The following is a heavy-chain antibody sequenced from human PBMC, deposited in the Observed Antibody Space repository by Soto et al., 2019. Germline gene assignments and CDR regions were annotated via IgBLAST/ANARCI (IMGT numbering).Heavy chain of an antibody. D-gene: IGHD6-19*01. Sequence: QVQLVESGGGVVQPGRSLRLSCAASGFPFSNYAMHWVRQAPGKGLEWVAIISHDGSDKYYVDSVKGRFTISRDNSKNTLFLQLNSLMPDDTDVYYCAKVRTGQWLLYDAFDVWGQGTKVTVSS. CDR1: GFPFSNYA. J-gene: IGHJ3*01. CDR2: ISHDGSDK. CDR3: AKVRTGQWLLYDAFDV. V-gene: IGHV3-30*18.